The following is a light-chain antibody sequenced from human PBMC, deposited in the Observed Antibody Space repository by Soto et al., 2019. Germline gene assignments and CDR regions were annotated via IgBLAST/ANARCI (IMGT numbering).Light chain of an antibody. CDR3: QQYNNLPPT. J-gene: IGKJ1*01. CDR1: HSVSSNY. Sequence: EIVLTQSPGTLSLSPGERATLSCRASHSVSSNYLAWYQHIPGQAPRLLIVSSSRRPTDVPARFSGSGSGTDFTLTISSLQSEDSAFYYCQQYNNLPPTFGQGTKVDIK. V-gene: IGKV3-20*01. CDR2: SSS.